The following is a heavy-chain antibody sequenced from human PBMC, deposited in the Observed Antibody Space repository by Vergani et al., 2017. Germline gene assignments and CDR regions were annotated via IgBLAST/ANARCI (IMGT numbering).Heavy chain of an antibody. CDR3: AKDQRDSTIFGAHRYAY. D-gene: IGHD3-3*01. CDR1: GFTFSSYG. Sequence: QVQLVESGGGVVQPGGSLRLSCAASGFTFSSYGMHWVRQAPGKGLEWVAFIRYDGSNKYYADSVKGRFTISRDNSKNTLYLQMNSLRAEDTAVYYCAKDQRDSTIFGAHRYAYWGQGTRVTVSS. CDR2: IRYDGSNK. J-gene: IGHJ4*02. V-gene: IGHV3-30*02.